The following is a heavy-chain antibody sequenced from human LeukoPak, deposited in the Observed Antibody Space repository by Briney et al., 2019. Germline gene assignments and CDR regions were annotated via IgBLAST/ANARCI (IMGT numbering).Heavy chain of an antibody. Sequence: SETLSLTCTVSGGSISSHYWSWIRQPPGKGLEWIGYIYYSGSTNYNPSLKSRVTISVDTSKNQFSLKLSSVTAADTAVYYCAREVQYYDILTGYYNGNYFDYWGQETLVTVSS. CDR1: GGSISSHY. J-gene: IGHJ4*02. V-gene: IGHV4-59*11. CDR3: AREVQYYDILTGYYNGNYFDY. CDR2: IYYSGST. D-gene: IGHD3-9*01.